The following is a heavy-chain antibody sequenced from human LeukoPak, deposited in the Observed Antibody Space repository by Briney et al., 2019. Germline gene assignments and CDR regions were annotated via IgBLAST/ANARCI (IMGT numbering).Heavy chain of an antibody. CDR3: TRSGIYSSAWSDY. CDR2: IKHDGGET. CDR1: GFTFSNYW. Sequence: PGGSLRLSCVASGFTFSNYWMSWVRQAPGKGLEGVANIKHDGGETYYVESVRGRFTISRDNAKNAVFLQMNSLRDEDTAVYYCTRSGIYSSAWSDYWGQGTL. J-gene: IGHJ4*02. V-gene: IGHV3-7*01. D-gene: IGHD6-19*01.